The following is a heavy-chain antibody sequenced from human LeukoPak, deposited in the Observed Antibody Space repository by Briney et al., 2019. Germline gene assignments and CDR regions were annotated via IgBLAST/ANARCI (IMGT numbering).Heavy chain of an antibody. CDR3: ARSTVTTRAWFDP. V-gene: IGHV4-39*07. J-gene: IGHJ5*02. D-gene: IGHD4-17*01. Sequence: SETLSLTCTVSGGSISSSSYYWGWIRQPPGKGLEWIGSIYYSGSTYYNPSLKSRVTISVDTSKNQFSLKLSSVTAADTAVYYCARSTVTTRAWFDPWGQGTLVTVSS. CDR2: IYYSGST. CDR1: GGSISSSSYY.